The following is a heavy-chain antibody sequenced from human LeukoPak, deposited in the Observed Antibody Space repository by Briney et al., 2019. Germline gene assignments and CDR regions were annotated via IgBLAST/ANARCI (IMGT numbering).Heavy chain of an antibody. CDR2: ISSYNGNT. CDR3: AKDRWRDGSSSFDN. J-gene: IGHJ4*02. Sequence: ASVKVSCKASGYTFTSDSTNWVRHAPRQGLEWMGWISSYNGNTNYAQKLQGRVTMTTDTSTSTAYMELRSLRSDDPAVYYCAKDRWRDGSSSFDNWGQGTLVTVSS. D-gene: IGHD6-6*01. CDR1: GYTFTSDS. V-gene: IGHV1-18*01.